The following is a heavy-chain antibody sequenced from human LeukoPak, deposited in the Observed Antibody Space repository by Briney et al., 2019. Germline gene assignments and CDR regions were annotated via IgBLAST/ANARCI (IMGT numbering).Heavy chain of an antibody. V-gene: IGHV3-23*01. D-gene: IGHD2-2*01. CDR3: AKGGSPSCYSSSGY. CDR1: GFTFSTYA. Sequence: LPGGSLRLSCAASGFTFSTYAMSWVRQAPGKGLEWVSAICGSDGSRYYADSVKGRFTISRDNSKNTLYLQMNSLRGEDTAVYYCAKGGSPSCYSSSGYWGQGTLVTVSS. CDR2: ICGSDGSR. J-gene: IGHJ4*02.